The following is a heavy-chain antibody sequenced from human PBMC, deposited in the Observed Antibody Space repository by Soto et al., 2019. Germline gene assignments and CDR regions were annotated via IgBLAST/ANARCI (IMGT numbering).Heavy chain of an antibody. CDR2: INPNSGGT. D-gene: IGHD6-13*01. CDR1: GYTFTGYY. V-gene: IGHV1-2*04. J-gene: IGHJ3*02. CDR3: ARVRIAAAVTNAFDI. Sequence: ASVKVSCKASGYTFTGYYMHWVRQAPGQGLEWMGWINPNSGGTNYAQKFQGWVTMTRDTSISTAYMELSRLRSDDTAVYYCARVRIAAAVTNAFDIWGQGTMVTVSS.